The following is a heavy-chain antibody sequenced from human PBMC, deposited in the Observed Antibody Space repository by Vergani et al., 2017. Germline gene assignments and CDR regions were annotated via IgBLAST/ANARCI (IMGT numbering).Heavy chain of an antibody. V-gene: IGHV4-31*03. Sequence: QVQLQESGPGLVKPSQTLSLTCTVSGGSISSGGYYCSWIRQPPGKGLEWIGYIYYSGSTYYNPSLKSRVTISVDTSKNQFSLKLSSVTAADTAVYYCARAGFGPPPGYGMDVWGQGTTVTVSS. J-gene: IGHJ6*02. CDR3: ARAGFGPPPGYGMDV. CDR2: IYYSGST. CDR1: GGSISSGGYY. D-gene: IGHD3-10*01.